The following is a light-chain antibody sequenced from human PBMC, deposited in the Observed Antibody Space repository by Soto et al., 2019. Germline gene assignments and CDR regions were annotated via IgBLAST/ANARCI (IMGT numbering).Light chain of an antibody. CDR2: DTS. CDR1: TGAVTSGHY. Sequence: QAVVTQEPSLTVSPGGTVTLTCGSSTGAVTSGHYPYWIQQKPGQAPRTLIYDTSNRHSWTPVRFSGSLVGDKAALILSGAQPEDEAEYYCLLAYSGGPVFGGGTKLTVL. J-gene: IGLJ3*02. V-gene: IGLV7-46*01. CDR3: LLAYSGGPV.